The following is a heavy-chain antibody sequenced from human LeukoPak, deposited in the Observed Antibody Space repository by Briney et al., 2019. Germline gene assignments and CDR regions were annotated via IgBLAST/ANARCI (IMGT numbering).Heavy chain of an antibody. J-gene: IGHJ4*02. Sequence: ASVKVSCKPSGYTFTTYGISWVRQPPGQGLEWMGWISAYNGNTNYAQKLQGRVTMTTDTSTSTGYMELRSLRSDDTAVYYCARAGDVVVAAEYYFDYWGQGALVTVSS. CDR1: GYTFTTYG. V-gene: IGHV1-18*04. CDR3: ARAGDVVVAAEYYFDY. D-gene: IGHD2-15*01. CDR2: ISAYNGNT.